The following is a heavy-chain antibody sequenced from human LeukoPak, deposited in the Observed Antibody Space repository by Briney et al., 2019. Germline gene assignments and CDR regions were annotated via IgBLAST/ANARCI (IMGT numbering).Heavy chain of an antibody. Sequence: ASVKVSCKASGYILSDSFMHWVRQAPGQGLEWMGWTNGQDGGTNYEQKFQGRVTMTRDTSISTAYMEMTGLTSDDSAVYYCARDPAAPEMGIDYWGQGTLVTVSS. CDR2: TNGQDGGT. D-gene: IGHD5-24*01. CDR1: GYILSDSF. CDR3: ARDPAAPEMGIDY. J-gene: IGHJ4*02. V-gene: IGHV1-2*02.